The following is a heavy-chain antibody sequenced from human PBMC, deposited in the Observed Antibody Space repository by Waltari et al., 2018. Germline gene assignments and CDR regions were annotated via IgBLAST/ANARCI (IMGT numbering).Heavy chain of an antibody. Sequence: EVQLVESGGGLVQPGGSLSLSCAASGFTFSSYWMSWVRQAPGKGLEWVANIKQDGSEKYYVDSVKGRFTISRDNAKNSLYLQMNSLRAEDTAVYYCARDDNTMTSSYWYFDLWGRGTLVTVSS. CDR1: GFTFSSYW. V-gene: IGHV3-7*01. CDR3: ARDDNTMTSSYWYFDL. D-gene: IGHD3-22*01. CDR2: IKQDGSEK. J-gene: IGHJ2*01.